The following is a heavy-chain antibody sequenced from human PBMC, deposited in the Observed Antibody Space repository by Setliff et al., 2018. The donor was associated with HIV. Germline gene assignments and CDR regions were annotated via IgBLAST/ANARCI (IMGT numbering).Heavy chain of an antibody. CDR2: VSYSGST. D-gene: IGHD3-10*02. Sequence: SETLSLTCTVSGVSINSHYLSWIRQPPGKGLEWIGYVSYSGSTNYNPSLKSRVTISPDTSKNQFSLKLQSVTAADTAVYYCARGRMFGEFDFDYWGQGTLVTVSS. CDR1: GVSINSHY. V-gene: IGHV4-59*11. J-gene: IGHJ4*02. CDR3: ARGRMFGEFDFDY.